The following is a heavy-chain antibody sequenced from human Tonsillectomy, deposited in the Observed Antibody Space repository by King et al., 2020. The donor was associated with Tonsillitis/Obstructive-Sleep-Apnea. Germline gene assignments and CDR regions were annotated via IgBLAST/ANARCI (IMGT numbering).Heavy chain of an antibody. Sequence: VQLVQSGAEVKKPGASVKVSCKVSGYTLIKLSMHWVRQAPGKGLEWMGGFDPEDGERIYAQKFQGRVTMTEDTSTHTAYMEMSSLRSEDTAVYYCARVNPTYRSGSYMNWGQGTLVTVSS. V-gene: IGHV1-24*01. CDR3: ARVNPTYRSGSYMN. CDR2: FDPEDGER. J-gene: IGHJ4*02. D-gene: IGHD6-19*01. CDR1: GYTLIKLS.